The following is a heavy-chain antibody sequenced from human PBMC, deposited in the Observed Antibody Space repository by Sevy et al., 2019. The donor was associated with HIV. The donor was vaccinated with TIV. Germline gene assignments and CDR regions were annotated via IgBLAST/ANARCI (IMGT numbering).Heavy chain of an antibody. D-gene: IGHD3-16*01. CDR3: ARDRGEILHSASDY. CDR1: GFTFGDYS. V-gene: IGHV3-30*14. J-gene: IGHJ4*02. Sequence: GGSLRLSCAASGFTFGDYSMHWVRQAPGKGLEWVAVISYDGRNYKYNVDSVKGRFTISRDNSKNTLFLQMNSLRAEDSAIYYCARDRGEILHSASDYWGQGTLVTVSS. CDR2: ISYDGRNYK.